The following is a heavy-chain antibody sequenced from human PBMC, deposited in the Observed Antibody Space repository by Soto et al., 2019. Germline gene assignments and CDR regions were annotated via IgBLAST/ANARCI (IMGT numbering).Heavy chain of an antibody. CDR3: AKESTYYYDSSGSYFDY. J-gene: IGHJ4*02. Sequence: EVQLLESGGGLVQPGGSLRLSCAASGFTFSNYAMSWVRQAPGKGLECVSATSGSVDSTYYADSVKGRFSISRDNSKNTLYLQMNGLRAEDTAVYYCAKESTYYYDSSGSYFDYWGQGTLVTVSS. D-gene: IGHD3-22*01. V-gene: IGHV3-23*01. CDR2: TSGSVDST. CDR1: GFTFSNYA.